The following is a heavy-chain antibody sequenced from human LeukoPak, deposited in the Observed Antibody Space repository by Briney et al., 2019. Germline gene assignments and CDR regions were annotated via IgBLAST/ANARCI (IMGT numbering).Heavy chain of an antibody. CDR1: GYTFTSYY. J-gene: IGHJ6*02. CDR3: ARRPRGYYYYGMDV. V-gene: IGHV1-8*02. D-gene: IGHD3-10*01. Sequence: ASVKVSCKASGYTFTSYYMHWVRQATGQGLEWMGWMNPNSGNTGYAQKFQGRVTMTRNTSISTAYMELSSLRSEDTAVYYCARRPRGYYYYGMDVWGQGTTVTVSS. CDR2: MNPNSGNT.